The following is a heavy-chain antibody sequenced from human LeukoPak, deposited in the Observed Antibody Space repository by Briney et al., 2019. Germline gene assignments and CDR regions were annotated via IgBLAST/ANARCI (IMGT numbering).Heavy chain of an antibody. CDR1: GFSLSTSGMC. V-gene: IGHV2-70*11. J-gene: IGHJ4*02. D-gene: IGHD3-22*01. Sequence: SGPALVKPTQTLTLTCTFSGFSLSTSGMCVSWIRQPPGKALEWLARIDWDDDKYYSTSLKTRLTISKDTSKNQVVLTMTNMDPVDTATYYCARHYYDSSGYTFDYWGQGTLDTVSS. CDR2: IDWDDDK. CDR3: ARHYYDSSGYTFDY.